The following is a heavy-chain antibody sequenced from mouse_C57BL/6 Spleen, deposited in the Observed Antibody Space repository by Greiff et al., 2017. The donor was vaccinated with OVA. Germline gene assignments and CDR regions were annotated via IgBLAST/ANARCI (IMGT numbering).Heavy chain of an antibody. CDR3: ARWNYSNYVLFDY. CDR1: GYAFTNYL. Sequence: QVQLKESGAELVRPGTSVKVSCKASGYAFTNYLIEWVKQRPGQGLEWIGVINPGSGGTNYNEKFKGKATLTADKSSSTAYMQLSSLTSEDSAVYFCARWNYSNYVLFDYWGQGTTLTVSS. J-gene: IGHJ2*01. CDR2: INPGSGGT. D-gene: IGHD2-5*01. V-gene: IGHV1-54*01.